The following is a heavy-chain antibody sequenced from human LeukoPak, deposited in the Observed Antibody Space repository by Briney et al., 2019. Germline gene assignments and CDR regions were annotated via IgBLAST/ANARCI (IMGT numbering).Heavy chain of an antibody. V-gene: IGHV3-21*01. J-gene: IGHJ6*03. CDR1: GFTFSSYS. Sequence: GGSLRLSCAASGFTFSSYSMNWVRQAPGKGLEWVSSISSSSSYIYYADSVKGRFTISRDNDKNSLYLQMNSLRAEDTAVYYCARYCSSTSCMEDYYYYMDVWGKGTTVTVSS. CDR2: ISSSSSYI. D-gene: IGHD2-2*01. CDR3: ARYCSSTSCMEDYYYYMDV.